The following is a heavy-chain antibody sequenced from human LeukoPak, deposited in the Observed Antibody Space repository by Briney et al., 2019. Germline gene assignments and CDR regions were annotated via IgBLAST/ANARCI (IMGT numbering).Heavy chain of an antibody. J-gene: IGHJ4*02. Sequence: PGGSLRLSCAASGFTFDYYYMTWIRQAPGKGLEWVSHISSSGRTMFYADSVKGRFTVSRGNAKNSLYLQMNTLRAEDTAVYYCARVGPYYDLDNWGQGTLVTVSS. D-gene: IGHD3-3*01. V-gene: IGHV3-11*01. CDR1: GFTFDYYY. CDR2: ISSSGRTM. CDR3: ARVGPYYDLDN.